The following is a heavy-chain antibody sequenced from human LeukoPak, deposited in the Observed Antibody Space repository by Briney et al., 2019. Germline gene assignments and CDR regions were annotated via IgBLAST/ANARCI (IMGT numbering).Heavy chain of an antibody. CDR2: INANTGNP. V-gene: IGHV7-4-1*02. D-gene: IGHD1-26*01. CDR1: GYTFTSYA. CDR3: ARGFGIVGAKGVDY. J-gene: IGHJ4*02. Sequence: ASVKVSCKASGYTFTSYAMIWVRQAPGQGLEWMGWINANTGNPTYAQGFTGRFVFSLDTPVSTAYLQISSLKAEDTAVYYCARGFGIVGAKGVDYWGQGTLVTVSS.